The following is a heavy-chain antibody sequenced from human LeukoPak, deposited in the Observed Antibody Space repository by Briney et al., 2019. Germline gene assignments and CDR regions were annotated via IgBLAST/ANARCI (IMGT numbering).Heavy chain of an antibody. CDR1: GYTFTDYL. CDR3: ALMVYAIPDTY. V-gene: IGHV1-2*02. CDR2: INPDSGGT. J-gene: IGHJ4*02. D-gene: IGHD2-8*01. Sequence: GASVKVSCKASGYTFTDYLMHWVRQAPGQGLEWMGWINPDSGGTNYAQKFQGRVTMTRDASISTAYMELSRLRSDDTAVYYCALMVYAIPDTYWGQGTLVTVSS.